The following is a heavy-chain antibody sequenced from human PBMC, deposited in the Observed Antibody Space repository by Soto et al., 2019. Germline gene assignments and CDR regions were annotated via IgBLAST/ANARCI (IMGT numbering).Heavy chain of an antibody. V-gene: IGHV3-74*01. J-gene: IGHJ6*02. CDR1: GFTFSSYW. CDR2: INSDGSST. Sequence: GGSLRLSCAASGFTFSSYWMHWVRQAPGKGLVWVSRINSDGSSTSYADSVKGRFTISRDNAKNTLYLQMNSLRAEDTAVYYCARTMYSSGWYLYYGMDVWGQGTTVTAP. D-gene: IGHD6-19*01. CDR3: ARTMYSSGWYLYYGMDV.